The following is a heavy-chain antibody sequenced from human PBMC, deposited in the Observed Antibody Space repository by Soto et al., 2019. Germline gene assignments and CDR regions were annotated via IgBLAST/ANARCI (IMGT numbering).Heavy chain of an antibody. D-gene: IGHD2-15*01. CDR3: ARGKRYCSGGSCQAVLRGCFDL. J-gene: IGHJ5*02. CDR1: GGSISSYY. V-gene: IGHV4-59*01. Sequence: SETLSLTCTVSGGSISSYYWSWIRQPPGRGLEWIGYIYYSGSTNYNPSLKSRVTISVDTSKNQFSLKLSSVTAADTAVYYCARGKRYCSGGSCQAVLRGCFDLWGQGILVTVSS. CDR2: IYYSGST.